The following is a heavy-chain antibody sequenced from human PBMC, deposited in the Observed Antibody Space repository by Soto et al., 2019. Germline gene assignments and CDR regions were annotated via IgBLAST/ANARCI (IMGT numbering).Heavy chain of an antibody. CDR3: ARGFVCGSGILPPCGREGNWFDP. V-gene: IGHV3-48*01. CDR2: ISSSSSTI. D-gene: IGHD3-10*01. CDR1: GFTFSSYS. Sequence: GGSLRLSCAASGFTFSSYSMNWVRQAPGKGLEWVSYISSSSSTIYYADSVKGRFTISRDNAKNSLYLQMNSLRAEDTAVYYCARGFVCGSGILPPCGREGNWFDPWGQGTLVTVSS. J-gene: IGHJ5*02.